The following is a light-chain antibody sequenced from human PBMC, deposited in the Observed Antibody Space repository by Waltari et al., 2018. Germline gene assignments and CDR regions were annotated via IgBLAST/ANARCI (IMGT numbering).Light chain of an antibody. J-gene: IGLJ1*01. CDR1: SSDLGSFKY. CDR2: DVN. CDR3: SSYTTSSTYV. Sequence: QSALTQPASVSGCPGQSITISCTGTSSDLGSFKYVSWYQQHPGKAPKLIIYDVNSRPSGVSNQFSGSKSGNTASLTISGLQAEDEADYYCSSYTTSSTYVLGTGTKVTVL. V-gene: IGLV2-14*03.